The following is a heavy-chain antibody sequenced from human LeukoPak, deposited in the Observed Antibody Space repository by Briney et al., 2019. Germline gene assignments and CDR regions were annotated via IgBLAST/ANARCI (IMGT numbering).Heavy chain of an antibody. V-gene: IGHV4-39*07. CDR1: GDSISSSSYY. D-gene: IGHD5-18*01. CDR2: IYYSGST. J-gene: IGHJ6*03. CDR3: ARGSAMVRYYYYYYMDV. Sequence: SETLSLTCTVSGDSISSSSYYWGWIRQPPGKGLEWIGSIYYSGSTYYNPSLKSRVTISVDTSKNQFSLKLSSVTAADTAVYYCARGSAMVRYYYYYYMDVWGKGTTVTVSS.